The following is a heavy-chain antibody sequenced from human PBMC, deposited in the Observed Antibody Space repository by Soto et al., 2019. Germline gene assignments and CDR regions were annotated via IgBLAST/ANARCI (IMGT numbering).Heavy chain of an antibody. Sequence: GSLRLSCAASGFTFSSYWMSWVRQAPGKGLEWVANIKQDGSEKYYVDSVKGRFTISRGNAKNSLYLQMNSLRAEDTAVYYCARDISSGWYGESYYFDYWGQGTLVTVSS. CDR2: IKQDGSEK. D-gene: IGHD6-19*01. V-gene: IGHV3-7*01. CDR1: GFTFSSYW. CDR3: ARDISSGWYGESYYFDY. J-gene: IGHJ4*02.